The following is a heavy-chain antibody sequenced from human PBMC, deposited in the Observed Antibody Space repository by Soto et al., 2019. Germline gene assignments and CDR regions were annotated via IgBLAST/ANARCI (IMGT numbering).Heavy chain of an antibody. Sequence: QITLKESGPTLVQPTQPLTLTCTFSGFSLSTTGVGVGWIRQPPGEALEWLALTYWDNDKRDSPSLKSRLTSTKDTLKNQVGHTMTNRDPVDTATYYCLHITVTYWGVGRNDAFEIWGQGTVVTVSS. CDR3: LHITVTYWGVGRNDAFEI. CDR2: TYWDNDK. D-gene: IGHD3-16*01. V-gene: IGHV2-5*02. J-gene: IGHJ3*02. CDR1: GFSLSTTGVG.